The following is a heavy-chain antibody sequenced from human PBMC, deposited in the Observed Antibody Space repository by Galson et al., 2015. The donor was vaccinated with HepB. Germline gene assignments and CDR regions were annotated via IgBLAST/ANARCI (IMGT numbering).Heavy chain of an antibody. CDR1: GYTFTSYG. V-gene: IGHV1-18*01. Sequence: CKASGYTFTSYGISWVRQAPGQGLEWMGWISAYNGNTNYAQKLQGRVTMTTDTSTSTAYMELSRLRSDDTAVYYCARGGRAMWGFDGGFIAFDIWGQGTMVTVSS. J-gene: IGHJ3*02. CDR2: ISAYNGNT. D-gene: IGHD3-9*01. CDR3: ARGGRAMWGFDGGFIAFDI.